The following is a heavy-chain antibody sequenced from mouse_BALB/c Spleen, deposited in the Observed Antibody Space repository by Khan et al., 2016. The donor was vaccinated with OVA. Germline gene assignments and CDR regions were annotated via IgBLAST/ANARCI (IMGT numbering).Heavy chain of an antibody. CDR2: INTYTGEP. J-gene: IGHJ4*01. Sequence: QIQLVQSGPELKKPGETVKISCKASGYTFTIYGMNWVRQAPGKGLKWMGWINTYTGEPTYADDFKGRFAFSLETSASTAFLQINNLKNEDTATYFCARPPYFSYTLDYWGQGTSVTVSS. D-gene: IGHD2-10*01. V-gene: IGHV9-3-1*01. CDR3: ARPPYFSYTLDY. CDR1: GYTFTIYG.